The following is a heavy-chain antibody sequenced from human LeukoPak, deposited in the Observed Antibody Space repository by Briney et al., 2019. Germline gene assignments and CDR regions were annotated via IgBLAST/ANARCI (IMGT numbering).Heavy chain of an antibody. CDR2: IYYSGNT. D-gene: IGHD1-7*01. V-gene: IGHV4-39*07. J-gene: IGHJ5*02. Sequence: PSETLSLTCTVSGGSIRSSGYYWGWIRQPPGKGLEWIGNIYYSGNTYYKSSLKSRVTISVDTSNNQFSLKLTSVTAADTAVHYCARGSDWNLWYGWFDPWGQGALVTVSS. CDR1: GGSIRSSGYY. CDR3: ARGSDWNLWYGWFDP.